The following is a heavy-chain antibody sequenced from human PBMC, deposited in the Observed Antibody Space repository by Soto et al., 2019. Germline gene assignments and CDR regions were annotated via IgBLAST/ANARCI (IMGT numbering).Heavy chain of an antibody. Sequence: SETLSLTCGFYCGSFIGYYWSWIRQPPGKGLEWIGEINQSGSTNYNPSLKSRVTISIDTSKNQFSLKLSSVTAADTAVYFCSRGRYHDSSGYYDAFDIWGQGTMVTVSS. V-gene: IGHV4-34*01. CDR2: INQSGST. CDR1: CGSFIGYY. D-gene: IGHD3-22*01. CDR3: SRGRYHDSSGYYDAFDI. J-gene: IGHJ3*02.